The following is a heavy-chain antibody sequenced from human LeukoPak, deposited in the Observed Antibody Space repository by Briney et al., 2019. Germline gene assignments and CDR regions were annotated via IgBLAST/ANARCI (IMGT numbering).Heavy chain of an antibody. J-gene: IGHJ1*01. CDR3: AKVMEGYGDYVGHFQH. V-gene: IGHV3-21*01. D-gene: IGHD4-17*01. CDR1: GFTFSSYS. CDR2: ISSSSSYI. Sequence: PGGSLRLSCAASGFTFSSYSMNWVRQAPGKGLEWVSSISSSSSYIYYADSVKGRFTISRDNSKNTLYLQMNNLRDEDTAVYYCAKVMEGYGDYVGHFQHWGQGTLVTVSS.